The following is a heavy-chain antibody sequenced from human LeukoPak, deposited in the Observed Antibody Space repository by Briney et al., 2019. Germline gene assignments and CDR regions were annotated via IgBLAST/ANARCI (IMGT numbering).Heavy chain of an antibody. J-gene: IGHJ4*02. V-gene: IGHV5-51*01. CDR2: IYPGDSDT. CDR1: GYSFTSYW. Sequence: GESLKISCKGSGYSFTSYWIGWVRQLPGKGLEWMGIIYPGDSDTRYSPSFQGQVTISADKSISTAYLQWSSLKASDTAMYYCARQYSSSWYYFDYWGQGTLVTVSS. D-gene: IGHD6-13*01. CDR3: ARQYSSSWYYFDY.